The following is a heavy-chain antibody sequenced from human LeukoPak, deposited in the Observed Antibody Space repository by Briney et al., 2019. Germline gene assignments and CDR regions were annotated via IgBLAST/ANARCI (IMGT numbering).Heavy chain of an antibody. CDR1: GGTFSSYA. CDR3: ARDPRIRFLEWSMTPYGMDV. CDR2: IIPIFGTA. D-gene: IGHD3-3*01. V-gene: IGHV1-69*13. Sequence: SVKVSCKASGGTFSSYAISWVRQAPGQGLEWMGGIIPIFGTANYAQKFQGRVTITADESTSTAYMELSSLRSEDTAVYYCARDPRIRFLEWSMTPYGMDVWGQGTTVTVSS. J-gene: IGHJ6*02.